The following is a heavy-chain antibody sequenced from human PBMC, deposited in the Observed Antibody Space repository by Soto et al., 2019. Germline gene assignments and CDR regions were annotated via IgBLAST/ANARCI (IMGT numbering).Heavy chain of an antibody. CDR2: TYYGSNWRH. CDR3: ARGGAGRCIHL. J-gene: IGHJ5*02. CDR1: GDNASSSTAS. D-gene: IGHD1-26*01. V-gene: IGHV6-1*01. Sequence: SEALSLTCALSGDNASSSTASCNWSRSSQSRGLEWLGRTYYGSNWRHDYAVSVKSRITVNPDTSKNHFSLQLNSVTPDYSAVYFCARGGAGRCIHLCGPGTLVTVSS.